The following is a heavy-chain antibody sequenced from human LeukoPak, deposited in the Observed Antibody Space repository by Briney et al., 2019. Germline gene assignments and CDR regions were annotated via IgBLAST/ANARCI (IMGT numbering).Heavy chain of an antibody. V-gene: IGHV1-46*01. CDR1: GYTFTSYY. CDR3: ARTPITMDYYYYMDV. J-gene: IGHJ6*03. CDR2: INPSGGST. D-gene: IGHD3-10*01. Sequence: ASVKVSCKASGYTFTSYYMHWVRQAPGQGLEWMGIINPSGGSTSYAQKLQGRVTMTTDTSTSTAYMELRSLRSDDTAVYYCARTPITMDYYYYMDVWGKGTTVTISS.